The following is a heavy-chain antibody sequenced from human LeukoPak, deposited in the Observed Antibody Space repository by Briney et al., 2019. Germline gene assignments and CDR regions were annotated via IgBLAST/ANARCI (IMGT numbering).Heavy chain of an antibody. J-gene: IGHJ4*02. CDR3: ARWFSYYFDY. CDR2: ISYDESDK. Sequence: GGSLRLSCSASGFTFSNFAMHWVRQAPGKGLEWVAVISYDESDKYYADSVKGRFTSSRDNSNNTLYLQMNSLRAEDTAVYYCARWFSYYFDYWGQGTLVTVSS. V-gene: IGHV3-30-3*01. CDR1: GFTFSNFA. D-gene: IGHD3-10*01.